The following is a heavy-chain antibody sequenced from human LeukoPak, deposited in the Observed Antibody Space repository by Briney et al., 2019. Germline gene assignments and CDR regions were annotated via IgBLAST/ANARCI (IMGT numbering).Heavy chain of an antibody. D-gene: IGHD2-2*01. CDR1: GFTFSSYS. Sequence: GGSLRLSCAASGFTFSSYSMNWVRQAPGKGLEWVSSISSSSSYIYYADSVKGRFTISRDNAKNSLYLQMNSLRAEDTALYYCAKGTLGWYFDLWGRGTLVTVSS. CDR3: AKGTLGWYFDL. J-gene: IGHJ2*01. CDR2: ISSSSSYI. V-gene: IGHV3-21*04.